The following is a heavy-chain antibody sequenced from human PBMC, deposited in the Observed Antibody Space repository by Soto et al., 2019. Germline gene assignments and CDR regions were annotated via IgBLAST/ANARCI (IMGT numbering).Heavy chain of an antibody. Sequence: QVQLQESGPSLVKPSQTLSLTCNVSGDSIISRNYYWTWIRQSPGKGLEWIGNIYYSGITNYNPSLKSRVTLSVDMSNNRFFLSLTSLTAADTAVYFCVRDSSGVTGTPAWGQGILVTVSS. CDR3: VRDSSGVTGTPA. CDR1: GDSIISRNYY. D-gene: IGHD1-7*01. CDR2: IYYSGIT. V-gene: IGHV4-30-4*01. J-gene: IGHJ5*02.